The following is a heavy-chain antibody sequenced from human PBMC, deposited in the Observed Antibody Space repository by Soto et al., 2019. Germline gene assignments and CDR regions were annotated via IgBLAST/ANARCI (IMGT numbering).Heavy chain of an antibody. V-gene: IGHV4-34*01. J-gene: IGHJ4*02. CDR2: INHSGST. CDR3: ARGKSVGLVDY. D-gene: IGHD2-2*03. Sequence: SETLSLTCAAYGGSFSGYYWSWIRQPPGKGLEWIGEINHSGSTNYNPSLKSRVTISVDTSKNQFSLKLSSVTAADTAVYYCARGKSVGLVDYWGQGTLVTVSS. CDR1: GGSFSGYY.